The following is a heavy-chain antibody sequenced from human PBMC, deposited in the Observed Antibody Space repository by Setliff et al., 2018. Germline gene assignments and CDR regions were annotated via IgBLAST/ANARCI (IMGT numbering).Heavy chain of an antibody. J-gene: IGHJ4*02. CDR2: IYYSGSTS. Sequence: SETLSLTCTVSGGSISSGGYYWSWIRQHPGKGLEWIGYIYYSGSTSYYNPSLKSRVTISVDTSKNQFSLKLSSVTGADTAVYYCARVGIYHSDSSGPFDYWGQGTLVTVSS. V-gene: IGHV4-31*03. CDR1: GGSISSGGYY. D-gene: IGHD3-22*01. CDR3: ARVGIYHSDSSGPFDY.